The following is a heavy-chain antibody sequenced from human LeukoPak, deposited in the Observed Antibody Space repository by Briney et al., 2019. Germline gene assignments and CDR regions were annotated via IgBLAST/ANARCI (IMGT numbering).Heavy chain of an antibody. CDR1: GGSISSYY. CDR3: ARESNDSSGYYSL. V-gene: IGHV4-59*01. CDR2: IYYGGGV. Sequence: SETLSLTCTVSGGSISSYYWSWIRQPPGEGLGWMGYIYYGGGVNYNPPLKSRVTISVHTTKDQFSRKLNSVTAADTAVYYCARESNDSSGYYSLWGQGTLVTVSS. J-gene: IGHJ4*02. D-gene: IGHD3-22*01.